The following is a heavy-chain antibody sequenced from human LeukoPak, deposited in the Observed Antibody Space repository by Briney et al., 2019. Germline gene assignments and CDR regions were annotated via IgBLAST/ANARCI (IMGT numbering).Heavy chain of an antibody. CDR3: ARGRGYCSGGSCSGWFDP. D-gene: IGHD2-15*01. V-gene: IGHV4-31*11. Sequence: SETLSLTCGVSGDSVSGYYWSWIRQHPGKGLEWIGYIYYSGSTYYNPSLKSRVTISVDTSKNQFSLKLSSVTAADTAVYYCARGRGYCSGGSCSGWFDPWGQGTLVTVSS. J-gene: IGHJ5*02. CDR2: IYYSGST. CDR1: GDSVSGYY.